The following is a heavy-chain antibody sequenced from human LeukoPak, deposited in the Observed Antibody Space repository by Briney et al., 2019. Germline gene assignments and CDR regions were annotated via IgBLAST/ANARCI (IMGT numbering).Heavy chain of an antibody. Sequence: PSETLSLTCTVSGGSISSGGYYWSWIRQHPGKGLEWIGYIYYSGSTYYNPSLKSRVTISVDTSKNQFSLKLSSVTAADTAVYYCARGSEGGYVFCVWGQGTTVTVSS. CDR3: ARGSEGGYVFCV. D-gene: IGHD5-12*01. CDR2: IYYSGST. V-gene: IGHV4-31*03. J-gene: IGHJ6*02. CDR1: GGSISSGGYY.